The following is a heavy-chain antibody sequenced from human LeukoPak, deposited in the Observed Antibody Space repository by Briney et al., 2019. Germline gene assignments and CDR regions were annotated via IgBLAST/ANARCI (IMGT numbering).Heavy chain of an antibody. V-gene: IGHV1-69*05. D-gene: IGHD2-2*01. CDR1: GGTFSSYA. J-gene: IGHJ4*02. Sequence: SVKVSCKASGGTFSSYAITWVRQAPGQGLEWMGRIIPIFGTANYAQKFQGRVTITTDESTSTAYMELSSLRSEDTAVYYCARGSLPIVVLPAALDDRGQGTLVTVSS. CDR3: ARGSLPIVVLPAALDD. CDR2: IIPIFGTA.